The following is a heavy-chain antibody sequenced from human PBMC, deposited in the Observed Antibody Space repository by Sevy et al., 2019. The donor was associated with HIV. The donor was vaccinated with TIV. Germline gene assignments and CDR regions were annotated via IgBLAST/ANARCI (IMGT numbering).Heavy chain of an antibody. CDR2: INSDGSST. V-gene: IGHV3-74*01. J-gene: IGHJ4*02. D-gene: IGHD1-26*01. CDR3: ARASGGSYSTFFDY. CDR1: GFTFSSYW. Sequence: GGSLRLSFAASGFTFSSYWMHWVRQAPGKGLVWVSRINSDGSSTSYADSVKGRFTISRDNAKNTLYLQMNSLRAEDTAVYYCARASGGSYSTFFDYWGQGTLVTVSS.